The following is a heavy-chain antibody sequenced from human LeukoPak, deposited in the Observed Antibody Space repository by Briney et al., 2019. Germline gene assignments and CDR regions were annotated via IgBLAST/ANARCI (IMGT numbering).Heavy chain of an antibody. J-gene: IGHJ4*02. CDR1: GFTFSSYG. D-gene: IGHD4-17*01. CDR2: ISYDGSNK. CDR3: AKSWTQDYGDSDYFDY. V-gene: IGHV3-30*18. Sequence: GGSLRLSCAGSGFTFSSYGMHWVRQAPGKGLEWVAVISYDGSNKYYADSVKGRFTISRDNSKNTLYLQMNSLRAEDTAVYYCAKSWTQDYGDSDYFDYWGQGTLVTVSS.